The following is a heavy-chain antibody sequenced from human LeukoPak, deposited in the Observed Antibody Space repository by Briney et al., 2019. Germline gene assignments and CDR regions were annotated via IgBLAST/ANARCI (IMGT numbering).Heavy chain of an antibody. Sequence: GASVKVSCKSSGYTFTDYYMHWVRQAPGQGLEWMGWINPNSGATNSAQKFQGRVTMTRDTSISTDYMELSRLRSDDTAMYYCARDGNFDYWGQGTLVTVSS. CDR2: INPNSGAT. CDR3: ARDGNFDY. V-gene: IGHV1-2*02. J-gene: IGHJ4*02. D-gene: IGHD1-26*01. CDR1: GYTFTDYY.